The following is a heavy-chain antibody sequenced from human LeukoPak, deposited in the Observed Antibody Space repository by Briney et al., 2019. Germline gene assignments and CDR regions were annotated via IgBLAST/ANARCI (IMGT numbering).Heavy chain of an antibody. J-gene: IGHJ4*02. CDR3: AKGSRGSCSRTYCYPFDY. CDR2: ISGSDAGT. D-gene: IGHD2-2*01. CDR1: GFTFSRFW. Sequence: PGGSLRLSCAASGFTFSRFWMSWVRQAPGKGLEWVSAISGSDAGTYYADSVKGRFTISRDNSKNTLYLQMNRLRAEDTAVYYCAKGSRGSCSRTYCYPFDYWGQGTLVTVSS. V-gene: IGHV3-23*01.